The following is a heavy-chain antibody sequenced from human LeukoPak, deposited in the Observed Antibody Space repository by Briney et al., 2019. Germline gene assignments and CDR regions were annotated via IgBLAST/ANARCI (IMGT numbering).Heavy chain of an antibody. J-gene: IGHJ5*02. CDR2: IIPIFGTA. Sequence: ASVKVSCKASNYTFASYGISWVRQAPGQGLEWMGGIIPIFGTANYAQKFQGRVTITADESTSTAYMELSSLRSEDTAVYYCARENLRITGTARNWFDPWGQGTLVTVSS. CDR3: ARENLRITGTARNWFDP. V-gene: IGHV1-69*13. D-gene: IGHD1-7*01. CDR1: NYTFASYG.